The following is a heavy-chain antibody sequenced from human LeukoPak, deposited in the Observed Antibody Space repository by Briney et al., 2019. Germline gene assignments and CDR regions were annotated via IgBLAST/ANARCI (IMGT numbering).Heavy chain of an antibody. Sequence: ASVRVSCKASGYTFTGYYMHWVRQAPGQGLEWMGWINPNSGGTNYAQKFQGRVTMTRDTSISTAYMELSRLRSDDTAVYYCARAGRGSGSAPFDYWGQGTLVTVSS. V-gene: IGHV1-2*02. CDR3: ARAGRGSGSAPFDY. D-gene: IGHD1-26*01. J-gene: IGHJ4*02. CDR1: GYTFTGYY. CDR2: INPNSGGT.